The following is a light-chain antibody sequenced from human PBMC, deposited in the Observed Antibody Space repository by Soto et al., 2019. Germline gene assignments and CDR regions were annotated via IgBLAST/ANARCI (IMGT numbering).Light chain of an antibody. CDR3: QQSYSAPRT. V-gene: IGKV1-39*01. J-gene: IGKJ1*01. Sequence: DIQMTQSPSSLSASVGDRVTITCRASQNISISLNWYQQKPGKAPSLLVYAASSLQSGVPSRFSGSGSGTDFTVTISSLQPEDFATYYCQQSYSAPRTFGQGTKVEI. CDR2: AAS. CDR1: QNISIS.